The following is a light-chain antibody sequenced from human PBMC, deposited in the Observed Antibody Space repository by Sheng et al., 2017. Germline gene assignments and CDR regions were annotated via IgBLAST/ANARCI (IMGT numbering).Light chain of an antibody. V-gene: IGKV1-39*01. J-gene: IGKJ4*01. CDR2: TTS. CDR3: QQGYYTVT. Sequence: DIQMTQSPSSLSASVGDRVTITCRASQSITNFLNWYQQKPGKAPKLLIYTTSTLQRGVPSRFSGSGSGTDFTLTISSLQREDSATYYCQQGYYTVTFGGGTKVEIK. CDR1: QSITNF.